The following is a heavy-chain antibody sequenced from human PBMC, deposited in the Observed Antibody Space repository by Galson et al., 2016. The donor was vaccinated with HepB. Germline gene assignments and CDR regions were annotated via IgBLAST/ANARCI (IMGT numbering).Heavy chain of an antibody. D-gene: IGHD4-23*01. J-gene: IGHJ4*02. Sequence: SLXXXCAASGXXFSXXXMSXXXQAXXKGLXXVSAXSGSGGXXYYADXVKGRFTISRDNSKNTLYLQINRLRAEDTAVYSCAKATTVVIWYFDYWGQGTXVTXXX. CDR1: GXXFSXXX. CDR3: AKATTVVIWYFDY. CDR2: XSGSGGXX. V-gene: IGHV3-23*01.